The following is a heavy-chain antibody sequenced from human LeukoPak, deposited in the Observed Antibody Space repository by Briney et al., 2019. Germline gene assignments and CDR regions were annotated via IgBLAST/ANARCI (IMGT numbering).Heavy chain of an antibody. V-gene: IGHV3-21*01. J-gene: IGHJ4*02. Sequence: GGSLRLSCAASGFTFSSYTMKWVRQAPGKGLEWVSSISSSSTYIYYADSVKGRFTISRDNAKNSLFLQMNSLRAEDTAVYYCARAPYYYYDSGSGTRVTGNPDYWGQGTLVTVSS. CDR2: ISSSSTYI. CDR3: ARAPYYYYDSGSGTRVTGNPDY. CDR1: GFTFSSYT. D-gene: IGHD3-10*01.